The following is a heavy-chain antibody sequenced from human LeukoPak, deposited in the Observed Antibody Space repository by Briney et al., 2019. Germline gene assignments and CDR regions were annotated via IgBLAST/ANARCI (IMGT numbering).Heavy chain of an antibody. V-gene: IGHV4-59*01. CDR3: ARTTEAHSWRTRYYDYYMDV. CDR2: IYYSGST. Sequence: PSETLSLTCAVYGGSFSGYYWSWIRQPPGKGLEWIGYIYYSGSTNYNPSLKRRVTISVDTSKNQFSLKLSSVTAADTAVYYCARTTEAHSWRTRYYDYYMDVWGKGTTVTVSS. D-gene: IGHD6-13*01. J-gene: IGHJ6*03. CDR1: GGSFSGYY.